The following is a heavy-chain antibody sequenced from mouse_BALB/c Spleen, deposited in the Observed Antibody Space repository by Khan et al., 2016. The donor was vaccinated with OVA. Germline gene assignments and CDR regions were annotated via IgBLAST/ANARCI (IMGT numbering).Heavy chain of an antibody. V-gene: IGHV1-20*02. CDR3: ARVYRSDFDY. J-gene: IGHJ2*01. D-gene: IGHD1-1*01. Sequence: IQLMQSGPELAKPGASVKISCKASGYSFTGYFMNWVMQSHGKSLEWIGWINPHTGETFYNQKFKDKATLTADASSSPAYMELRSLASEDSAVYYCARVYRSDFDYWGQGTTLTVSS. CDR1: GYSFTGYF. CDR2: INPHTGET.